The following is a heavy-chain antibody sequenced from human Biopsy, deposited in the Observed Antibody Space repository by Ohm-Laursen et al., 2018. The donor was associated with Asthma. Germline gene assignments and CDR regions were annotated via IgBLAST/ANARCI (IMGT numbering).Heavy chain of an antibody. CDR3: ARGTIVAGIDY. CDR2: IFYSGAT. J-gene: IGHJ4*02. D-gene: IGHD5-12*01. CDR1: GGSISGFY. Sequence: SDTLSLTCTVSGGSISGFYWSWIRQPPGKGLEWIAYIFYSGATNYNPALKSRVAQSIDTSKSQFSLRLNSLSAADTAVYYCARGTIVAGIDYWGRGTLVTVSS. V-gene: IGHV4-59*07.